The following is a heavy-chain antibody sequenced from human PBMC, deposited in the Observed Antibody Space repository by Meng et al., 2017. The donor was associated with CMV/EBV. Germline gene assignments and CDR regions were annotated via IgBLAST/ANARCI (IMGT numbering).Heavy chain of an antibody. D-gene: IGHD6-19*01. V-gene: IGHV4-34*01. CDR3: ARGYSSSSVRYSSGWYGSYYYYGMDV. CDR1: GGSFSGYY. CDR2: INHSGST. J-gene: IGHJ6*02. Sequence: SETLSLTCAVYGGSFSGYYWSWIRQPPGKGLEWIGEINHSGSTNYNPSLKSRVTISVDTSKNQFSLKLSSVTAADTAVYYRARGYSSSSVRYSSGWYGSYYYYGMDVWGQGTTVTVSS.